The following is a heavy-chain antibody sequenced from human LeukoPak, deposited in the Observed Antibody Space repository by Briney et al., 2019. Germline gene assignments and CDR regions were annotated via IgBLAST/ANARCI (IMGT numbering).Heavy chain of an antibody. Sequence: PSETLSLTCAVYGGSFSGYYWSWIRQPPGKGLEWIGEINHSGSTNYNPSLKRRVTMSVDTSKNQFSLKLSSVTAADTAVYYCARDYSSSSLYYYYYGMDVWGQGTTVTVSS. D-gene: IGHD6-6*01. V-gene: IGHV4-34*01. CDR2: INHSGST. J-gene: IGHJ6*02. CDR1: GGSFSGYY. CDR3: ARDYSSSSLYYYYYGMDV.